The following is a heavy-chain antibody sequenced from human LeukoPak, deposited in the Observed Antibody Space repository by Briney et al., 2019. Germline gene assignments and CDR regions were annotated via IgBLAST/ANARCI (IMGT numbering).Heavy chain of an antibody. D-gene: IGHD3-10*01. CDR2: ISYDGSNK. J-gene: IGHJ4*02. Sequence: GGSLRLSCAASGFTFSSYAMHWVRQAPGKGLEWVAVISYDGSNKYYADSVKGRFTISRDNSKNTLYLQMNCLRAEDTAVYYCARDTPYYYGSGSYCPNFDYWGQGTLVTVSS. CDR3: ARDTPYYYGSGSYCPNFDY. V-gene: IGHV3-30*04. CDR1: GFTFSSYA.